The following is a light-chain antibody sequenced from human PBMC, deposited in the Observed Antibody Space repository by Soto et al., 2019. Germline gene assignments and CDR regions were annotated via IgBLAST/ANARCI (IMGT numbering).Light chain of an antibody. J-gene: IGLJ2*01. Sequence: QAVVTQEPSLTVSPGGTVTLTCGSSTGAVTSGHYPYWFQQKPGQAPRTLIYDTSNKHSWTPARFSGSLLGGKAALTLSGAQPEDEAEYYCMLSYSCALVVFGGGTKVTVL. V-gene: IGLV7-46*01. CDR3: MLSYSCALVV. CDR2: DTS. CDR1: TGAVTSGHY.